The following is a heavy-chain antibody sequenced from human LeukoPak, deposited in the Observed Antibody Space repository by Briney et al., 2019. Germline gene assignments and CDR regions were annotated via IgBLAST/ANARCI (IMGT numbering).Heavy chain of an antibody. J-gene: IGHJ4*02. CDR2: ISSSSSYI. D-gene: IGHD3-22*01. CDR3: AREYGLYSSGYYHYFDY. CDR1: GFTFSSYS. Sequence: GGSLRLSCAASGFTFSSYSMNWVRQAPGKGLEWVSSISSSSSYIYYADSVKGRFTISRENSKNTLYLQMNSLRAEDTAVYYCAREYGLYSSGYYHYFDYWGQGTLVTVSS. V-gene: IGHV3-21*06.